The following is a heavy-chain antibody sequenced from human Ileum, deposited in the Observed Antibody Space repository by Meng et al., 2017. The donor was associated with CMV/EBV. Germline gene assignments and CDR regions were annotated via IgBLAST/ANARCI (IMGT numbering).Heavy chain of an antibody. V-gene: IGHV1-69*05. CDR2: IVPISGIT. J-gene: IGHJ4*02. Sequence: SGGTFSSDAINWARQTPGQGIEWMGEIVPISGITNYAQNFQGRVAITTDESTRTTYMELSSLRSEDTAVYYCARGGDSSGWYSYFDFWGQGTLVTVSS. CDR1: GGTFSSDA. D-gene: IGHD6-19*01. CDR3: ARGGDSSGWYSYFDF.